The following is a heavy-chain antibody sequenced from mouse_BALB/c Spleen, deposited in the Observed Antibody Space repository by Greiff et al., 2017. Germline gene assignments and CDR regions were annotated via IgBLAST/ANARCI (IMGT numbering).Heavy chain of an antibody. CDR1: GFNIKDTY. CDR2: IDPANGNT. J-gene: IGHJ4*01. Sequence: VQLKQSGAELVKPGASVKLSCTASGFNIKDTYMHWVKQRPEQGLEWIGRIDPANGNTKYDPKFQGKATITADTSSNTAYLQLSSLTSEDTAVYYCARDGYYEDYYAMDYWGQGTSGTVSA. D-gene: IGHD2-3*01. V-gene: IGHV14-3*02. CDR3: ARDGYYEDYYAMDY.